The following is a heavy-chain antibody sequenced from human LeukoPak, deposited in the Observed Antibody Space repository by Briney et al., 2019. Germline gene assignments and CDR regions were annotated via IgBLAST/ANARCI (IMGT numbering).Heavy chain of an antibody. CDR1: GGTFSSYA. Sequence: SVKVSCKASGGTFSSYAISWVRQAPGQGLEWMGGIIPIFGTANYAQKFQGRVTITADESTSTAYMELSSLRSEDTAVYYCARGHWEAMFENCFAPGGQETLVPASS. V-gene: IGHV1-69*13. CDR2: IIPIFGTA. J-gene: IGHJ5*02. D-gene: IGHD3-10*02. CDR3: ARGHWEAMFENCFAP.